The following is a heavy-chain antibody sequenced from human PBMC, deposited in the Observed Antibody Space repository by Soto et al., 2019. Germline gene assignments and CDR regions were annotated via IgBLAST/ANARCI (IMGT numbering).Heavy chain of an antibody. V-gene: IGHV3-30*03. CDR3: ARDIWSGNYKWFDS. CDR1: TLTVSLYG. Sequence: GGSLRLSCAASTLTVSLYGIQWVRQAPGKGLDWVAFISNDGGTQYYADSVRGRFSISRDNSMNTVDLHMNSLRAEDTAIYYCARDIWSGNYKWFDSWGQGTLVTVSS. CDR2: ISNDGGTQ. J-gene: IGHJ5*01. D-gene: IGHD3-3*01.